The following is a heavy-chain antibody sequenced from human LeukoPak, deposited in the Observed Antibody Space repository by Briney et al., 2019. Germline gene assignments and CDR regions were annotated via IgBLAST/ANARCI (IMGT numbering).Heavy chain of an antibody. CDR3: ARGRGSGSHGDWFDP. CDR2: ISGTSGTI. Sequence: PGGSLRLSCAASEFTFSSYSMNWVRQAPGKGLEWVSYISGTSGTIFYTDSAKGRFTISRDNAKNSLYLQMNSLRAEDTAVYFCARGRGSGSHGDWFDPWGQGTLVTVSS. J-gene: IGHJ5*02. V-gene: IGHV3-48*04. D-gene: IGHD6-19*01. CDR1: EFTFSSYS.